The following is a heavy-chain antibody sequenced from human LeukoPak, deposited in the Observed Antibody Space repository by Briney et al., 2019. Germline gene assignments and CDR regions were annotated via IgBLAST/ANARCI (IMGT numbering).Heavy chain of an antibody. D-gene: IGHD6-13*01. CDR1: GVTFTTYA. CDR2: MSGGGDKT. V-gene: IGHV3-23*01. J-gene: IGHJ4*02. Sequence: PGGALRLSCAAPGVTFTTYAMRWVRQAPGKGLEWGSAMSGGGDKTYYADSVKGRFTISRDNSKDTVYLQMSGLRGEDTAVYYCAKNRGYSCSWFFDDWGQGTLVTVSS. CDR3: AKNRGYSCSWFFDD.